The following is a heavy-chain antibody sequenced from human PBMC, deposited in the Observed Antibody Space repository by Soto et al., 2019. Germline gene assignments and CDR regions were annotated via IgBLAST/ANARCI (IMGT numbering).Heavy chain of an antibody. Sequence: SETLSLTCTVSGSITGSYWSWIRQPPGKRLEWIGYMFHGGTTKYNPSLKSRVTLSLDTSKNQFSLSLTSVTAADTALYYCARERKGFGYIEYWGQGALVTVSS. CDR3: ARERKGFGYIEY. D-gene: IGHD3-16*01. V-gene: IGHV4-59*01. J-gene: IGHJ4*02. CDR1: GSITGSY. CDR2: MFHGGTT.